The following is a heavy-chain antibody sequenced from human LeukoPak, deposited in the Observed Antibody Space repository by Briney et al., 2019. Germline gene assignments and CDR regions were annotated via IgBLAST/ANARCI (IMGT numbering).Heavy chain of an antibody. Sequence: GGSLRLSCAASGFTFSSYSMNWVRQAPGKGLAWVSYISSSSSTIYYADSVKGRFTISRANAKNSLYLQMNSLRAEDTAVYYCAREGVDYDFWSGYYRYYMDVWGKGTTVTVSS. CDR2: ISSSSSTI. D-gene: IGHD3-3*01. CDR1: GFTFSSYS. J-gene: IGHJ6*03. V-gene: IGHV3-48*01. CDR3: AREGVDYDFWSGYYRYYMDV.